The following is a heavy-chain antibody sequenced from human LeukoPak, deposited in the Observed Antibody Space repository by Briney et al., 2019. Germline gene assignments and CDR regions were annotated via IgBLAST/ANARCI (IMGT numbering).Heavy chain of an antibody. CDR3: ATLDNSFDH. J-gene: IGHJ5*02. CDR2: IFYSGTI. Sequence: SETLSLTCNVSGASISGSDYNWSWLRQPPGKGLEWIASIFYSGTIHNNPSLKSRTLISVDTSKNQFSLRLTSVTAADTAVYFCATLDNSFDHWGQGTLVTVSS. CDR1: GASISGSDYN. V-gene: IGHV4-30-4*01.